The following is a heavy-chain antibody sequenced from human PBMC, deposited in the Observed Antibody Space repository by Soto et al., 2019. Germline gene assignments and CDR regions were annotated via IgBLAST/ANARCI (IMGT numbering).Heavy chain of an antibody. CDR2: IYYTGST. D-gene: IGHD1-1*01. CDR1: GDSISRYY. V-gene: IGHV4-59*01. J-gene: IGHJ5*02. CDR3: AREAFFPGPRNEDWFDP. Sequence: SETLSLICTVSGDSISRYYWTWIRQPPGKGLEWIGYIYYTGSTSYNPSLKSRVTISLDTSKNQFSLELSSVTAADTAVYFCAREAFFPGPRNEDWFDPWSQGTLVTVSS.